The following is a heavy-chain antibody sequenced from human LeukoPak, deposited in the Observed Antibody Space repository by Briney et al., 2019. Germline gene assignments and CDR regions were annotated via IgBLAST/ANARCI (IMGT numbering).Heavy chain of an antibody. D-gene: IGHD6-13*01. CDR3: ARRVPSSGWYGYFDH. CDR1: GGSISSGGYY. Sequence: PSETLSLTCTVSGGSISSGGYYWIWIRQHPGKGLEWIGCIYYSGSTYYNPSLQSRVTLSVDTSKNQSSLKLSAVTAADTAVYYCARRVPSSGWYGYFDHWGQGTLVTVSS. J-gene: IGHJ4*02. V-gene: IGHV4-31*03. CDR2: IYYSGST.